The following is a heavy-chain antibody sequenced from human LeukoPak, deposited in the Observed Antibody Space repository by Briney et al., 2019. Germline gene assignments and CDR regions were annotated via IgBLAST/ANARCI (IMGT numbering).Heavy chain of an antibody. CDR3: ARLEGYYGSGSTNWFDP. J-gene: IGHJ5*02. CDR1: GGSISSYY. CDR2: IHYSGST. D-gene: IGHD3-10*01. Sequence: SETLSLTCTVSGGSISSYYWSWIRQPPGKGLEWIGYIHYSGSTNYNPSVKSRVTISVDTSKNQFSLSLSSVTAADTAVYYCARLEGYYGSGSTNWFDPWGQGTLVTVSS. V-gene: IGHV4-59*08.